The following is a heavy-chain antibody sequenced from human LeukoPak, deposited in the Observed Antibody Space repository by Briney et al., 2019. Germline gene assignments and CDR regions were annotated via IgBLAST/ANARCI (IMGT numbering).Heavy chain of an antibody. CDR3: AKATVTHLIDY. Sequence: GGSLRLSCAASGFTFSDYYMSWIRQAPGKGLEWVSYISSSSSYTNYADSVKGRFTISRDNSKNTLYLQMNSLGAEDTAVYYCAKATVTHLIDYWGQGTLVTVSS. CDR1: GFTFSDYY. CDR2: ISSSSSYT. V-gene: IGHV3-11*05. J-gene: IGHJ4*02. D-gene: IGHD4-17*01.